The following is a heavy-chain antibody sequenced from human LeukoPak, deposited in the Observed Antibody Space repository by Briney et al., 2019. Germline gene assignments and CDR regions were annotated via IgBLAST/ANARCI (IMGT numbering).Heavy chain of an antibody. CDR2: IYYSGDT. V-gene: IGHV4-38-2*01. CDR3: ARAHYDGDYQYYFDY. D-gene: IGHD4-17*01. Sequence: PSETLSLTCDVSRYSISSNCYWAWIRQPPGKGLEWLGSIYYSGDTYYIPSLKSRVTCSADTSKNQFSLKLNSVTAADTAVYYCARAHYDGDYQYYFDYWGQGIPVTVSS. J-gene: IGHJ4*02. CDR1: RYSISSNCY.